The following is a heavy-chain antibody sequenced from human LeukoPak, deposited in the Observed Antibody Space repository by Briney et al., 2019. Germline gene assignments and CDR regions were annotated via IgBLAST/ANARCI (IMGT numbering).Heavy chain of an antibody. CDR1: GFTFSSYA. D-gene: IGHD3-22*01. J-gene: IGHJ3*02. V-gene: IGHV3-21*01. CDR3: TRDRDDDSSGSIDDAFDI. Sequence: KPGGSLRLSCAASGFTFSSYAMHWVRQAPGKGLEWVSSISSRSSYIYNADSVKGRFTISRDNAKNSLYLQMNSLRAEDTAVYYCTRDRDDDSSGSIDDAFDIWGQGTMVTVSS. CDR2: ISSRSSYI.